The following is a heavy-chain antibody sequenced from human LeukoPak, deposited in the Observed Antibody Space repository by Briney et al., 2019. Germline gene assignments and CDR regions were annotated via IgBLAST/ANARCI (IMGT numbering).Heavy chain of an antibody. V-gene: IGHV1-2*06. CDR3: ARDHPAAGENNWFDP. Sequence: ASVKVSCKASGYTFSGYYMHWVRQAPGQGLEWMGRINPNSGGTNYAQKFQGRVTMTRDTSISTAHMELSRLRSDDTAVYYCARDHPAAGENNWFDPWGQGTLVTVSS. D-gene: IGHD2-2*01. J-gene: IGHJ5*02. CDR1: GYTFSGYY. CDR2: INPNSGGT.